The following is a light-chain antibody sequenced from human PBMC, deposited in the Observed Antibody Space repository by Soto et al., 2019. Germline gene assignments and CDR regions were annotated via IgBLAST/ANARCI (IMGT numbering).Light chain of an antibody. CDR1: QSVSSN. J-gene: IGKJ1*01. Sequence: EIAMTQSPATLSVSPGERATLSCRASQSVSSNLAWYQQEPGQAPRLLIYGTSTRATGVPARFSGSGSGTEFTLTISSLQSEDFAVYYCQQYNNWPRTFGQGTKV. V-gene: IGKV3-15*01. CDR3: QQYNNWPRT. CDR2: GTS.